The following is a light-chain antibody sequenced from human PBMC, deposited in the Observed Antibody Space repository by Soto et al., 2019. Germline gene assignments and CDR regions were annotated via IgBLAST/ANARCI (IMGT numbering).Light chain of an antibody. V-gene: IGLV2-23*01. Sequence: QSVLTQPASVSGSPGQSITISCTGFSTDVVSYNLVSWYQQLPGKAPKLIIYEATKRPSGVSDRFSGSKSGNTASLTISGLQAEDEADYSCCSSPNSGAVFGGGTKLTVL. CDR2: EAT. CDR1: STDVVSYNL. CDR3: CSSPNSGAV. J-gene: IGLJ3*02.